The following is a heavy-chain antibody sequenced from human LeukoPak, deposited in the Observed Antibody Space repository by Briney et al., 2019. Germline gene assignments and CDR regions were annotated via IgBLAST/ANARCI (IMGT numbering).Heavy chain of an antibody. CDR1: GYTFTSYG. D-gene: IGHD2-15*01. J-gene: IGHJ6*03. Sequence: ASVKVSCKASGYTFTSYGISWVRQAPGHGLEWMGWISAYNGNTNYAQKLQGRVTMTTDTSTSTAYMELRSLRSDDTAVYYCARDYCSGGSCNSHYYYYMDVWGKGTTVTVSS. CDR3: ARDYCSGGSCNSHYYYYMDV. CDR2: ISAYNGNT. V-gene: IGHV1-18*01.